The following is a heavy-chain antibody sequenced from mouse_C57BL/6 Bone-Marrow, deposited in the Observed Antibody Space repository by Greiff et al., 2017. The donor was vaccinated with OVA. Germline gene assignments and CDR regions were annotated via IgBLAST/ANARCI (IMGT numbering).Heavy chain of an antibody. D-gene: IGHD1-1*01. CDR3: ARFKYYGSSPFAY. V-gene: IGHV1-26*01. J-gene: IGHJ3*01. Sequence: EVQLQQSGPELVKPGASVKISCKASGYTFTDYYMNWVKQSHGKSLEWIGDINPNNGGTSYNQKFKGKATLTVDKSSSTAYMELRSLTSEDSAVYYCARFKYYGSSPFAYWGQGTLVTVSA. CDR1: GYTFTDYY. CDR2: INPNNGGT.